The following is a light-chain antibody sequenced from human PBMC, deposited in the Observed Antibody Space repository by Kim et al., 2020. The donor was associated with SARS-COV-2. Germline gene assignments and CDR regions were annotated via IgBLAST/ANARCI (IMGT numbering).Light chain of an antibody. CDR1: SGHSSYA. V-gene: IGLV4-69*01. Sequence: ASVKLTCTLSSGHSSYAIAWHQQQPEKGPRYLMKLNSDDSHSKGDGIPDRFSGSSSGAERYLTISSLQSEDEADYYCQTWGTGITVFGGGTKLTVL. J-gene: IGLJ2*01. CDR3: QTWGTGITV. CDR2: LNSDDSH.